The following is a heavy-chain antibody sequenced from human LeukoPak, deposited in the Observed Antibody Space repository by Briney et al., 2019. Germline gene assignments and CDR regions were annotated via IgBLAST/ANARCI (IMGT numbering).Heavy chain of an antibody. CDR3: ARGTYSRVFDV. J-gene: IGHJ3*01. CDR1: GGPIRGYY. D-gene: IGHD2-21*01. CDR2: MYSNGDT. V-gene: IGHV4-4*09. Sequence: SETLSLTCSVSGGPIRGYYWSWIRQSPVKGLEWIGYMYSNGDTNYNPSLKSRVAISIDTSKNQFSLKLSSVTAADTAVYFCARGTYSRVFDVWGQGTVVPVTS.